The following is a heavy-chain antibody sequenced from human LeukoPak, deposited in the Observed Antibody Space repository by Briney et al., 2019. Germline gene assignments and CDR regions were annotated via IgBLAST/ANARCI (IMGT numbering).Heavy chain of an antibody. D-gene: IGHD4-11*01. CDR2: ISSSSSYI. CDR1: GFTFSSYS. V-gene: IGHV3-21*04. J-gene: IGHJ4*02. CDR3: AKGVYSNYGAFDY. Sequence: GGSLRLSCAASGFTFSSYSMNWVRQAPGKGLEWVSSISSSSSYIYYADSVKGRFTISRDNAKNSLYLQMNSLRAEDTAVYYCAKGVYSNYGAFDYWGQGTLVTVSS.